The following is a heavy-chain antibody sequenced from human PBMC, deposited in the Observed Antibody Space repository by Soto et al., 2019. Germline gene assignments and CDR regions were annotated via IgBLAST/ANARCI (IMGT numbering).Heavy chain of an antibody. CDR1: GFTFSSYG. CDR3: TRDGDPVTFAYFDY. J-gene: IGHJ4*02. V-gene: IGHV3-33*01. CDR2: IWYDGSNK. D-gene: IGHD7-27*01. Sequence: QVQLVESGGDVVQPGRSLRLSCAASGFTFSSYGMHWVRQAPGKGLEWVAVIWYDGSNKYYADSVKGRFTISRDNSKNTMYLQMNGLRAEDTAVYYCTRDGDPVTFAYFDYWGQRNLLTVSS.